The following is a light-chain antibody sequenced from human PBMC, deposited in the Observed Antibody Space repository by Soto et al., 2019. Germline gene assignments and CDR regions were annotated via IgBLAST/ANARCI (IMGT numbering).Light chain of an antibody. J-gene: IGKJ3*01. CDR1: QSVGRS. Sequence: VMTQSPATLSVSPGEGATLSCRASQSVGRSLAWYQQKPGQAPRLLIFDSSTRATGIPAKFRGSGSGTEFTLTISSLQSEDFAIFYCQQYDEWPLTFGPGTKVD. CDR2: DSS. CDR3: QQYDEWPLT. V-gene: IGKV3-15*01.